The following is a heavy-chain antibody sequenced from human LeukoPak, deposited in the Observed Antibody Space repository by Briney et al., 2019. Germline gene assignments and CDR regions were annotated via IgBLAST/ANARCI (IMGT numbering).Heavy chain of an antibody. Sequence: GGSLRLSCAASGFTFSTSAMNWVRQVPGKGLEWVSSINQYRSHIYYAASVRGRFTVSRDNARNSVFLQMNSLTAEDTAVYYCARDPERYLRTGKFDSWGQGTLVTVSS. D-gene: IGHD5/OR15-5a*01. CDR3: ARDPERYLRTGKFDS. J-gene: IGHJ4*02. CDR1: GFTFSTSA. V-gene: IGHV3-21*01. CDR2: INQYRSHI.